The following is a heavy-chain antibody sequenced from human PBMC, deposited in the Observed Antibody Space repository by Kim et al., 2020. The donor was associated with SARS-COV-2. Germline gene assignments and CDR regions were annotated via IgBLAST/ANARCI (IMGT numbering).Heavy chain of an antibody. J-gene: IGHJ3*02. D-gene: IGHD6-6*01. CDR3: AREGGSTSGAFDI. Sequence: ADSVKGRFTISSDNSKNTLYLQMNSLRAEDTAVYYCAREGGSTSGAFDIWGQGTMVTVSS. V-gene: IGHV3-53*01.